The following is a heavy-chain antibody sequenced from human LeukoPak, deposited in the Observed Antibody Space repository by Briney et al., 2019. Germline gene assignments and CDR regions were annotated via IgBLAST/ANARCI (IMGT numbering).Heavy chain of an antibody. J-gene: IGHJ4*02. CDR3: ARTGWLEYSSSSVRGIDY. D-gene: IGHD6-6*01. Sequence: ASVKVSCKASGYTFTSYGISWVRQAPGQGLEWMGWISAYNGNTNYAQKLQGRVTMTTDTSTSTAYMELRSLRSDDTAVYYCARTGWLEYSSSSVRGIDYWGQGTLVTVSS. CDR2: ISAYNGNT. CDR1: GYTFTSYG. V-gene: IGHV1-18*01.